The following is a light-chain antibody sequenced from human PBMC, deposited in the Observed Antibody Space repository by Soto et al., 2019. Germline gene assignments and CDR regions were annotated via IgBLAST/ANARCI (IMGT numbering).Light chain of an antibody. J-gene: IGKJ2*01. CDR1: QSIRSY. V-gene: IGKV1-39*01. Sequence: DIQMTQSPSSLSASVGDRVTITCRATQSIRSYLNWYQQKPGKAPKLLIYAASSLQSGVPSRFSGSGSGTDFTLTISSLQPEDFATYYCQQSYSTPDTCGQGTKLEIK. CDR3: QQSYSTPDT. CDR2: AAS.